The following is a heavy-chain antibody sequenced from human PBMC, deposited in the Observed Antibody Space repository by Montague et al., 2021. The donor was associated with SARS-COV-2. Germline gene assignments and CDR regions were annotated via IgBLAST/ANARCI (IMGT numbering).Heavy chain of an antibody. CDR2: ISYDGSNK. V-gene: IGHV3-30*04. J-gene: IGHJ6*02. Sequence: SLRLSCAASGFTFGSYAMHWVRQAPGKGLEWVAVISYDGSNKYYADSVKGRFTISRDNSKNTLYPQMNSLRAEDTAVYYCARDLLSYYYSMDVWGQGTTVTVSS. CDR1: GFTFGSYA. CDR3: ARDLLSYYYSMDV.